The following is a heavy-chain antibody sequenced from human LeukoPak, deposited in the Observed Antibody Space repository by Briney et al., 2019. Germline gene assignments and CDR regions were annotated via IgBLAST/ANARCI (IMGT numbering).Heavy chain of an antibody. CDR1: GGSISSYY. CDR2: IYYSGST. J-gene: IGHJ3*02. D-gene: IGHD3-22*01. Sequence: PSETLSLTCTVSGGSISSYYWSWIRQPPGKGLEWIGYIYYSGSTNYNPSLKSRVTISVDTSKNQFSLKLSSVTAADTAVYYCARVGVFGRYDSSGRNDAFDIWGRGTMVAVSS. V-gene: IGHV4-59*01. CDR3: ARVGVFGRYDSSGRNDAFDI.